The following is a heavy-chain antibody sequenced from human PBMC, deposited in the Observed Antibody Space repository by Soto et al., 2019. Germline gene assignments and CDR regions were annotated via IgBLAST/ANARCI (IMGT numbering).Heavy chain of an antibody. V-gene: IGHV3-7*01. CDR2: TDYYGSNG. J-gene: IGHJ4*02. CDR3: ARGGVPFSECEY. D-gene: IGHD3-3*01. Sequence: EVQLVESGGGLVQPGGSLRLSCVASGFTFGDYWMSWVRQAPGKGLEWLASTDYYGSNGYYAGSVKGRFTISRDNAKTSLFLEMNSLRVEDTAVYYCARGGVPFSECEYWGQGTLVTVSS. CDR1: GFTFGDYW.